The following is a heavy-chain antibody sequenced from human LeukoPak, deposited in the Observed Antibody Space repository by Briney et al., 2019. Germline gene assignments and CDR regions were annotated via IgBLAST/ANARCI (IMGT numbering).Heavy chain of an antibody. CDR3: ASSPYGIQLWLY. CDR1: GFTFSGYW. Sequence: GGSLRLSCAASGFTFSGYWMSWVRQAPGKGLEWVASIKEDGSEKYYVGSVKGRFTISRDNAKKSLYLQMNSLRVEDTAVYYCASSPYGIQLWLYWGQGTLVTVSS. D-gene: IGHD5-18*01. J-gene: IGHJ4*02. CDR2: IKEDGSEK. V-gene: IGHV3-7*01.